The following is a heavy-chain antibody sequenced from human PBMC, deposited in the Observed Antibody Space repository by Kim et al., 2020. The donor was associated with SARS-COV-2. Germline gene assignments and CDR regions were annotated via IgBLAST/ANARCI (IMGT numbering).Heavy chain of an antibody. Sequence: GGCLRLSCAASGFTFSSYWMSWVRQAPGKGLEWVANIKQDGSEKYYVDSVKGRFTISRDNAKNSLYLQMNSLRAEDTAVYYCARGNVLRYFDWLPPYFDYWGQGTLVTVSS. CDR3: ARGNVLRYFDWLPPYFDY. V-gene: IGHV3-7*01. CDR1: GFTFSSYW. J-gene: IGHJ4*02. D-gene: IGHD3-9*01. CDR2: IKQDGSEK.